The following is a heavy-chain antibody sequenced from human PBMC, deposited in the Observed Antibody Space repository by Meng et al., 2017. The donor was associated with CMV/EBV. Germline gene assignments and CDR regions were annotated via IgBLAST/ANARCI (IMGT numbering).Heavy chain of an antibody. Sequence: SQTLSLTGAVYGGSFSGYYWSWIRQPPGKGLEWIEEINHSGSTNYNPSLKSRVTISVDTSKNQFSLKLSSVTAADTAVYYCARIGAEYYDFWSGYYTDYYYGMDVWGQGTTVTVSS. CDR1: GGSFSGYY. CDR2: INHSGST. V-gene: IGHV4-34*01. D-gene: IGHD3-3*01. J-gene: IGHJ6*02. CDR3: ARIGAEYYDFWSGYYTDYYYGMDV.